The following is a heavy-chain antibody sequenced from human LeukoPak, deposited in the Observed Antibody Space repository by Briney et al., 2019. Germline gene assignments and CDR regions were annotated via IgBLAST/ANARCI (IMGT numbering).Heavy chain of an antibody. V-gene: IGHV7-4-1*02. CDR2: INTNTGNP. D-gene: IGHD6-19*01. Sequence: ASVKVSCKASGYTFTSYAMNWVRQAPGQGLEWMGWINTNTGNPTYAQGFTGRFVLSLDTSVSTAYLQISSLKAEDTAVYYCARDIAVAGGYYYYYMDVWGKGTTVTVSS. CDR1: GYTFTSYA. CDR3: ARDIAVAGGYYYYYMDV. J-gene: IGHJ6*03.